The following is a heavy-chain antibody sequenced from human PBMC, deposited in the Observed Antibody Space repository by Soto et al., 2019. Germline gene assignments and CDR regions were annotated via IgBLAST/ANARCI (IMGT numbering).Heavy chain of an antibody. CDR2: INPNSGGT. CDR1: GYTFTSYY. D-gene: IGHD6-13*01. V-gene: IGHV1-2*04. CDR3: ARSTGIAAAVIFDY. J-gene: IGHJ4*02. Sequence: GASVKVSCKASGYTFTSYYMHWVRQAPGQGLEWMGWINPNSGGTNYAQKFQGWVTMTRDTSISTAYMELSRLRSDDTAVYYCARSTGIAAAVIFDYWGQGTLVTVSS.